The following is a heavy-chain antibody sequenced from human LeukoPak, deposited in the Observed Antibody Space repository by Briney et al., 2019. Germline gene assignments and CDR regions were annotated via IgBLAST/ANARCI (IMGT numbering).Heavy chain of an antibody. J-gene: IGHJ6*02. Sequence: PSETLSLTCTVSGGSISSGDYYWSWIRQPPGKGLEWIGYIYYSGSTNYNPSLKSRVTISVDTSKKQFSLKLSSVTAADTAVYYCARTPIKITFESYYYYGMDVWGQGTTVTVSS. V-gene: IGHV4-61*08. CDR2: IYYSGST. CDR3: ARTPIKITFESYYYYGMDV. D-gene: IGHD3-16*01. CDR1: GGSISSGDYY.